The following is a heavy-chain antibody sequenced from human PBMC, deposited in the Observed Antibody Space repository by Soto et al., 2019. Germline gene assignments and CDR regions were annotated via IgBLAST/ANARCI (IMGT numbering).Heavy chain of an antibody. Sequence: GGSMRLSCTVSGVAISGHYMSWVRQAPEKGLEWVSIIYSGGTTVYADSVKGRFTISRDNAKNTLYLQMNSLRAEDTAVYYCAIEKVGATSVHVFDIWGQGTMVTVSS. CDR2: IYSGGTT. CDR1: GVAISGHY. D-gene: IGHD1-26*01. J-gene: IGHJ3*02. CDR3: AIEKVGATSVHVFDI. V-gene: IGHV3-66*01.